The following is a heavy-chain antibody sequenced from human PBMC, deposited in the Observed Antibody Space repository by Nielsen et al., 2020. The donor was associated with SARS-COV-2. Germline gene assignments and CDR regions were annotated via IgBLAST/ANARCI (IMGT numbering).Heavy chain of an antibody. CDR1: GGSISSSSYY. Sequence: SETLSLTCTVSGGSISSSSYYWGWIRQPPGKGLEWIGSIYYSGSTHYNPSLKSRVTISVDTSKNQFSLKLSSVTAADTAVYYCARTRAIAAVSYYFDYWGQGTLVTVSS. D-gene: IGHD6-13*01. V-gene: IGHV4-39*01. CDR2: IYYSGST. CDR3: ARTRAIAAVSYYFDY. J-gene: IGHJ4*02.